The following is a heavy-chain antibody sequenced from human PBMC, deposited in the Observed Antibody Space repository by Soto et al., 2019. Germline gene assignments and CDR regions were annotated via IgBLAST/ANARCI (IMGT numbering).Heavy chain of an antibody. CDR2: INYSGSF. V-gene: IGHV4-28*05. CDR3: ARQRWFDY. J-gene: IGHJ4*02. Sequence: SETLSLTCRVSGDFISSSHWWGWIRQPPGKGLEWIGHINYSGSFYHDPSLKSRVTMSLDTSKYQFSLRLSSVTAVDTAVYYCARQRWFDYWGQGTLVTVSS. CDR1: GDFISSSHW.